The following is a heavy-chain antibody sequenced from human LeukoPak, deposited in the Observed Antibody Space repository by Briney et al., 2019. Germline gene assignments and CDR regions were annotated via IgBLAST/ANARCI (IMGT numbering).Heavy chain of an antibody. CDR3: ARLDILTGNYYYFNF. V-gene: IGHV3-74*01. D-gene: IGHD3-9*01. CDR2: IRGDGSTT. J-gene: IGHJ4*02. CDR1: GFTFSSYW. Sequence: GGSLRLPCAASGFTFSSYWMHWVRQAPGMGLVWVSRIRGDGSTTSYADSVKGRFTISRDNAKNTLYLQMNSLRAEDTAVYYCARLDILTGNYYYFNFWGQGTLVTVSS.